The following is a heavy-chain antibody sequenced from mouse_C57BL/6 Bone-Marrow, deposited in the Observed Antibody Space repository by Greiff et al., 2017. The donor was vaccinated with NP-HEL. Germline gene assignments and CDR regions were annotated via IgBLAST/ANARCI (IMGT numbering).Heavy chain of an antibody. D-gene: IGHD2-3*01. Sequence: VQLKESGGDLVKPGGSLKLSCAASGFTFSSYGMSWVRQTPDKRLEWVATISSGGSYNYYPDSVKGRFTISRDNAKNTLYLHMSSLKSEDTAMYYCASQEGYYWFAYWGQGTLVTVSA. CDR3: ASQEGYYWFAY. J-gene: IGHJ3*01. CDR1: GFTFSSYG. V-gene: IGHV5-6*01. CDR2: ISSGGSYN.